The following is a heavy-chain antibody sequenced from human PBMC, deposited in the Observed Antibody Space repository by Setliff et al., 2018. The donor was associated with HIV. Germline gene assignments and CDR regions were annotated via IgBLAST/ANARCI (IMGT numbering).Heavy chain of an antibody. V-gene: IGHV4-34*01. D-gene: IGHD1-7*01. J-gene: IGHJ5*01. Sequence: SETLSLTCAVYGGSFSDYYWSWIRQPPGKGLEWIGEINHNGSTNYNPSLKRRVTISVDTSKNQFSLKLNSVTAADTAVYYCARVRLELRQYWFDSWGQGSPVTVSS. CDR2: INHNGST. CDR3: ARVRLELRQYWFDS. CDR1: GGSFSDYY.